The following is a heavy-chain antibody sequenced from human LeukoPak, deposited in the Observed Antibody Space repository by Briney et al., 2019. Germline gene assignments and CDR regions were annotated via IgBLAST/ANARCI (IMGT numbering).Heavy chain of an antibody. Sequence: SETLSLTCTVSGGSISSYYWSWIRQPPGKGLEWIGYIYYSGSTNYNPSLKSRVTISVDTSKNQFSLKLSSVTAADTAVYYCATQPSSYYYGMDVWGQGTTVTVSS. V-gene: IGHV4-59*08. J-gene: IGHJ6*02. CDR1: GGSISSYY. CDR2: IYYSGST. D-gene: IGHD6-13*01. CDR3: ATQPSSYYYGMDV.